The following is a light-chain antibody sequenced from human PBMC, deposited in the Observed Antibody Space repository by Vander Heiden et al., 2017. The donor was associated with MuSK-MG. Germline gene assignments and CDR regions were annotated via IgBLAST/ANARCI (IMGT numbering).Light chain of an antibody. CDR2: TAS. J-gene: IGKJ3*01. V-gene: IGKV1-5*03. CDR1: QSVDRW. Sequence: NQMTQAPSTLSASVGDRVIITCRASQSVDRWLAWYQQKPGKAPKLLIYTASNLESGVPSRFSGSGSGTEFTLTISSLQPDDFATYYCQQYNSYSYTFGHGTKVDIK. CDR3: QQYNSYSYT.